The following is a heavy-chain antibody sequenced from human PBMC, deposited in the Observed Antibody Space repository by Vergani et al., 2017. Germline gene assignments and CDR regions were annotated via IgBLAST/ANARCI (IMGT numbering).Heavy chain of an antibody. V-gene: IGHV4-59*13. CDR2: VYSSGST. CDR1: GGSFNTYY. D-gene: IGHD2-15*01. Sequence: QVQLEESGPGLVKPSETLSLTCTVSGGSFNTYYRSWIRQSPGKGLGWIGYVYSSGSTNYNPSLNSRVTMSVDTPKNQFSLKLKSVTATDTAVYFCARVMCRDEASTRWHHEGMDIWGQGTTVTISS. J-gene: IGHJ6*02. CDR3: ARVMCRDEASTRWHHEGMDI.